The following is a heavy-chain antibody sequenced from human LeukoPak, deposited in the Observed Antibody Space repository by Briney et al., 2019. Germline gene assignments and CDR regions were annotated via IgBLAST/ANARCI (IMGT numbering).Heavy chain of an antibody. V-gene: IGHV1-46*01. Sequence: GASVKVSCKASGYTFTSYYMHWVRQAPGQGLEWMGIINPSGGSTSYAQKFQGRVTMTRDMSTSTVYMELSSLRSEDTAAYYCARGSRAYGGFDYWGQGTLVTVSS. D-gene: IGHD4-23*01. J-gene: IGHJ4*02. CDR2: INPSGGST. CDR3: ARGSRAYGGFDY. CDR1: GYTFTSYY.